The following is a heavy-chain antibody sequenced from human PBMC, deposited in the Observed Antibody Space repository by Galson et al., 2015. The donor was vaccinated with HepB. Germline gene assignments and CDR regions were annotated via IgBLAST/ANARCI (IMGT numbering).Heavy chain of an antibody. CDR1: GGTFSSYA. V-gene: IGHV1-69*13. J-gene: IGHJ6*02. Sequence: SVKVSCKASGGTFSSYAISWVRQAPGQGLEWMGGIIPIFGIANYAQKFQGRVTITADESTSTAYMELSSLRSEDTAVYYCARATMARGVIIPYYYGMDVWGQGTTVTVSS. D-gene: IGHD3-10*01. CDR2: IIPIFGIA. CDR3: ARATMARGVIIPYYYGMDV.